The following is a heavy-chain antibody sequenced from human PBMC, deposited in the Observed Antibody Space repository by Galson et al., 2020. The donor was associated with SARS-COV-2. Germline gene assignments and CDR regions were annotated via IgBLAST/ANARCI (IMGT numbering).Heavy chain of an antibody. Sequence: GGSLRLSCAASGFTFSSYAMHWVRQAPGKGLEWVAVISDDGSNKFYADSVKGQFSISRDNFKNTLYLQMNSLRAEDTAVYYCAATQRSFDYWGQGTLVTVSS. CDR2: ISDDGSNK. CDR1: GFTFSSYA. V-gene: IGHV3-30*04. D-gene: IGHD5-18*01. CDR3: AATQRSFDY. J-gene: IGHJ4*02.